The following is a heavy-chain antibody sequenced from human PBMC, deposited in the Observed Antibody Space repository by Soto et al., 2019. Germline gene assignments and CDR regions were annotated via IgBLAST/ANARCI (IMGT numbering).Heavy chain of an antibody. J-gene: IGHJ5*02. CDR3: AKEGGATARWFDP. Sequence: PRLSCAASGFTFSSYGMHWVRQAPGKGLEWVAVISYDGSNKYYADSVKGRFTISRDNSKNTLYLQMNSLRAEDTAVYYCAKEGGATARWFDPWGQGTLVTVSS. CDR2: ISYDGSNK. CDR1: GFTFSSYG. D-gene: IGHD1-26*01. V-gene: IGHV3-30*18.